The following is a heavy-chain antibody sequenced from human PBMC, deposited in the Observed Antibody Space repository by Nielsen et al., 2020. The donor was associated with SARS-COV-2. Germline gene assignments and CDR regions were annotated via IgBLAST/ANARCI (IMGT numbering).Heavy chain of an antibody. D-gene: IGHD3-22*01. V-gene: IGHV1-18*01. CDR1: GGTFTSYG. J-gene: IGHJ4*02. Sequence: ASVKVSCKASGGTFTSYGISWVRQAPGQGLEWMGWISAYNGNTNYAQKLQGRVTMTTDTSTSTAYMELRSLRSDDTAVYYCARTTYYYDSSGLASFDYWGQGTLVTVSS. CDR3: ARTTYYYDSSGLASFDY. CDR2: ISAYNGNT.